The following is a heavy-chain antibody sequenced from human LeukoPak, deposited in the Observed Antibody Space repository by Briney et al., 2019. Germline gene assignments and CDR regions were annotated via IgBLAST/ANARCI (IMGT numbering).Heavy chain of an antibody. J-gene: IGHJ4*02. D-gene: IGHD2-21*01. CDR1: GGSISSSSYY. Sequence: SETLSLTCTVSGGSISSSSYYWGWIRQPPGKGLEWLGSIYYSGSTYYNPSLKSRVTISVDTSKNQCSLKLSSVTAADTAVYYCARRRAYCGGDCRPHFDYWGQGTLVTVSS. CDR3: ARRRAYCGGDCRPHFDY. V-gene: IGHV4-39*01. CDR2: IYYSGST.